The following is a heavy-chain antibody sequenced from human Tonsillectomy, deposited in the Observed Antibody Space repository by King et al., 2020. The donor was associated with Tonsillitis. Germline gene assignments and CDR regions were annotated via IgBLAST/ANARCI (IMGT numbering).Heavy chain of an antibody. V-gene: IGHV3-74*01. CDR2: INTDGSTT. CDR1: GFIFCSYW. D-gene: IGHD1-26*01. J-gene: IGHJ4*02. CDR3: ARDLSGSRDH. Sequence: VQLVESGGGLVQPWGSLRLSCSSSGFIFCSYWVHLVRHAPGKGLLWVSRINTDGSTTTYAASVKGRFTISRDNAKNTLYLQINSLRAEDTAVYFCARDLSGSRDHWGQGTLVTVSS.